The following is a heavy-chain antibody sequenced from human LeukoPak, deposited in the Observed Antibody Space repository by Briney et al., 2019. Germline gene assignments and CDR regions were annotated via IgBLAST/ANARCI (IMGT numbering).Heavy chain of an antibody. V-gene: IGHV3-21*01. CDR1: GFTFSGHG. CDR2: IRVSDSYK. CDR3: ARLYLDAFDI. J-gene: IGHJ3*02. D-gene: IGHD2-21*01. Sequence: GGSLRLSCAASGFTFSGHGMSWVRQAPGTGLEWVSSIRVSDSYKYFADSVKGRFTISRDNAKSSLYLQMNSLTAEDTALYYCARLYLDAFDIWGQGTMVTVSS.